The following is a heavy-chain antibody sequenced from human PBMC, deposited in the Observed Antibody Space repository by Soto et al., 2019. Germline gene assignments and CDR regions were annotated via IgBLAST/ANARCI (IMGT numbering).Heavy chain of an antibody. J-gene: IGHJ3*02. D-gene: IGHD2-15*01. CDR2: ISGSGGST. CDR1: GFTFSSYA. CDR3: TSASPAWAFDI. Sequence: PGVSTRLSFAASGFTFSSYAMSWFRQAPGKGLEWVSAISGSGGSTYYADSVKGRFTISRDNSKNTLYLQMNSLRAEDTAVYYYTSASPAWAFDIWGQGTMVA. V-gene: IGHV3-23*01.